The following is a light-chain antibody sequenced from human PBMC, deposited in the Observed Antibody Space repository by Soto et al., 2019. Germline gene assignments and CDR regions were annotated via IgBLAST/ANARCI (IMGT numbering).Light chain of an antibody. CDR3: SSYAGAITFYV. CDR2: EVN. V-gene: IGLV2-23*02. Sequence: QSALTQPASVSGSPGQSITLSCTGTSSDVGAYNFVSWYQQRPGKAPQLMIYEVNKRPAGVSKRFSGSKSGDTASLTISGLQAEDEADYYCSSYAGAITFYVFGTGTKVTVL. J-gene: IGLJ1*01. CDR1: SSDVGAYNF.